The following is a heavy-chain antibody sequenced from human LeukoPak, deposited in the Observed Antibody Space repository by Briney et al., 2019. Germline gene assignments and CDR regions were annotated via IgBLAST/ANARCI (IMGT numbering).Heavy chain of an antibody. J-gene: IGHJ4*02. D-gene: IGHD3-10*01. V-gene: IGHV4-39*01. Sequence: SETLSLTCTVSGGSISSNNYFWGWIRQPPGKGLECIASIFYSGSTYYNPSLKNQFAISLDTSKNQASLKLNSVTAADTAVYYCASSRGVGGDFDYWGQGTLVTVSS. CDR3: ASSRGVGGDFDY. CDR1: GGSISSNNYF. CDR2: IFYSGST.